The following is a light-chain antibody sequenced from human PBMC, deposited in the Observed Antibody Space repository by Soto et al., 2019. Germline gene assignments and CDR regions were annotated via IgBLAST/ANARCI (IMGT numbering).Light chain of an antibody. CDR1: SGSVSTYYF. V-gene: IGLV8-61*01. Sequence: QAVVTQEPSFSVSPGGTVTLTCGLSSGSVSTYYFPSWYQQTPGQPPRTLIYSTSTRSAGVPDRFSGSVLGNKAALTITGAQADDESDYYYALYMGSGIVVFGGGTKLTVL. CDR2: STS. CDR3: ALYMGSGIVV. J-gene: IGLJ2*01.